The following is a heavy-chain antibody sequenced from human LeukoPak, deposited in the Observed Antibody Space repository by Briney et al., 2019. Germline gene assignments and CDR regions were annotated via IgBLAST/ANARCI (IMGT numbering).Heavy chain of an antibody. D-gene: IGHD1-26*01. CDR3: ARRELGFDY. J-gene: IGHJ4*02. CDR2: IHPGDSDT. V-gene: IGHV5-51*01. Sequence: GASLQISCKGSGSIFTSYWIGGVRPLPGKGLEWMGIIHPGDSDTRYSPSFQGQVTISADKSISTAYLQWSSLKASDTAMYYCARRELGFDYWGQGTLVTVSS. CDR1: GSIFTSYW.